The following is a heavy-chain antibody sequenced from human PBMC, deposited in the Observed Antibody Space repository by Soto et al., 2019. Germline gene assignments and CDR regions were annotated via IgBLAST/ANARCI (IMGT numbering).Heavy chain of an antibody. V-gene: IGHV3-30*18. CDR2: ISYDGSNK. CDR3: ANGHSSGWYVNRVDDY. Sequence: QVQLVESGGGVVQPGRSLRLSCAASGFTFSSYGMHWVRQAPGKGLEWVAVISYDGSNKYYADSVKGRFTISRDNSKNTLYLQMNSLRAEDTAVYYCANGHSSGWYVNRVDDYWGQGTLVTVSS. J-gene: IGHJ4*02. CDR1: GFTFSSYG. D-gene: IGHD6-19*01.